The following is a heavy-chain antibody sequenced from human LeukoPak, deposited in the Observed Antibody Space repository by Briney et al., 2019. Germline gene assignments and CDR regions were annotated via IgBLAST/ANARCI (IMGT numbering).Heavy chain of an antibody. J-gene: IGHJ4*02. CDR3: ARRIAGAGSDY. Sequence: GESLRISFKGSGCRFTSYWIGWGRPRPGKGVEWMGIIYPADSDTRYSPSFEGQVTISADMSIRTAYLQWSSLKASDTAMYYCARRIAGAGSDYWGQGTLVTVSS. V-gene: IGHV5-51*01. CDR2: IYPADSDT. CDR1: GCRFTSYW. D-gene: IGHD6-13*01.